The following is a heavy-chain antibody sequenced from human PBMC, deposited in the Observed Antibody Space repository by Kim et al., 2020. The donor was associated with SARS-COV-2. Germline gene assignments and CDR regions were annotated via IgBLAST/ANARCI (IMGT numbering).Heavy chain of an antibody. CDR3: ARGLAGYYYDSSGYPYYFDY. CDR1: GGTFSSYA. V-gene: IGHV1-69*04. J-gene: IGHJ4*02. D-gene: IGHD3-22*01. Sequence: SVKVSCKASGGTFSSYAISWVRQAPGQWREWMGRIIPILGIANYAQKFQGRVTITADKSTSTAYMELSSLRSEDTAVYYCARGLAGYYYDSSGYPYYFDYWGQGTLVTVSS. CDR2: IIPILGIA.